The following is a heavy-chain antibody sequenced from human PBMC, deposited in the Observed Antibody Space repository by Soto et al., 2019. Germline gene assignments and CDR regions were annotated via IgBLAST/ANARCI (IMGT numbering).Heavy chain of an antibody. V-gene: IGHV1-18*04. Sequence: ASVKVSFKASCYTFTIYFISLVRQSPLQWLELMGWISAYNVNTNYAQKLQGRVTMTTDTSTSTAYMELRSLRSDDTAVYYCARAHYYDSSGLRRNKMHDDFDIWGQGTMVSVSS. CDR2: ISAYNVNT. CDR3: ARAHYYDSSGLRRNKMHDDFDI. D-gene: IGHD3-22*01. CDR1: CYTFTIYF. J-gene: IGHJ3*02.